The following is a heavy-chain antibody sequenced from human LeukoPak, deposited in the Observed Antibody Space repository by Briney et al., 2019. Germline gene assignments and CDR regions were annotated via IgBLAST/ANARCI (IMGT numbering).Heavy chain of an antibody. CDR1: GFTFSSYS. J-gene: IGHJ3*02. CDR3: ARGKFVGYSSSWYAFDI. V-gene: IGHV3-21*01. CDR2: ISSSSSYI. Sequence: GGSLRLSCAASGFTFSSYSMNWVRQAPGKGLEWVSSISSSSSYIYYADSVKGRFTISRDNAKNSLYLQMNSLRAEDTAVYYCARGKFVGYSSSWYAFDIWGQGTMVTVSS. D-gene: IGHD6-13*01.